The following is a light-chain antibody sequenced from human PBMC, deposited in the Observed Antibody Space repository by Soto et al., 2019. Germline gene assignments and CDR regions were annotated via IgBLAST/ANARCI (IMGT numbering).Light chain of an antibody. V-gene: IGKV3-20*01. Sequence: EIVLTQSPGTLSLSPGERATLSCRASQSVSSYLAWYQQKPGQAPRLLIYGASSRATGIPDRFSGSGSGTDFTLTISRLEPEDFAVYYCQQYGSSQTFGEGTKLEIK. CDR2: GAS. CDR1: QSVSSY. J-gene: IGKJ2*01. CDR3: QQYGSSQT.